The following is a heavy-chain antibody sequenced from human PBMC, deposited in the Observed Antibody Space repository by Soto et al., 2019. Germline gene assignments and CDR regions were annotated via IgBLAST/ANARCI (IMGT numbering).Heavy chain of an antibody. CDR3: AKPRDGMVDSFDY. D-gene: IGHD3-3*01. CDR2: ISSSGGTT. V-gene: IGHV3-23*01. J-gene: IGHJ4*02. Sequence: MSWVRQAPGKGLEWVSSISSSGGTTNYADSVKGRFTISRDNSKNTLYLQMNSLRAEDTALYYCAKPRDGMVDSFDYWGQGTPVTVSS.